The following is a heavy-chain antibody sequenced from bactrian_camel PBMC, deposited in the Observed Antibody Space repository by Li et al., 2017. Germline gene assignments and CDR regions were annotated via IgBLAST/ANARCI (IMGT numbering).Heavy chain of an antibody. V-gene: IGHV3S1*01. CDR1: GFPFSANH. CDR3: AKGRPRLGLVAADLD. J-gene: IGHJ4*01. CDR2: ITARGTT. D-gene: IGHD7*01. Sequence: VQLVESGGGLVQPGGSLRLSCVASGFPFSANHMSWVRQPVGKKLEWVSSITARGTTSYSNSVRGRFTISRDNAKNTLYRQLDSLSTEDTATYYCAKGRPRLGLVAADLDRGQGTQVTVS.